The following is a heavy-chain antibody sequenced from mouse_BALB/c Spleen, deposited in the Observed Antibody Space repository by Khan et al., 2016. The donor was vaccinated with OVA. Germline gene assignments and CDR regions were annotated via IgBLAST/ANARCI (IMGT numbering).Heavy chain of an antibody. Sequence: EVKLVESGGGLVQPGGSRKLSCAASGFTFSSYGMHWVRQAPEKGLEWVAYISGDSNTIYYADTVKGRFTISRDNPKNTLFLQMTSLMSEDTARYYCATSYFYGDYFDYWGQGTTLTVSS. D-gene: IGHD1-1*01. CDR3: ATSYFYGDYFDY. V-gene: IGHV5-17*02. J-gene: IGHJ2*01. CDR2: ISGDSNTI. CDR1: GFTFSSYG.